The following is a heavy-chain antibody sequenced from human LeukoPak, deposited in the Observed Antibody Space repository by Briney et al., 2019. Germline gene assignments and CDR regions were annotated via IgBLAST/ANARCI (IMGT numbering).Heavy chain of an antibody. D-gene: IGHD1-26*01. J-gene: IGHJ4*02. Sequence: ASVKVSCKASGYTFTSYYMHWVRQAPGQGLEWMGIINPSGGSTSYAQKFQGRVTMTRDTSTSTVYMELSSLRSEDTAVYYCAWGDGFGRSYYFGYPFDYWGQGTLVTVSS. CDR2: INPSGGST. CDR3: AWGDGFGRSYYFGYPFDY. V-gene: IGHV1-46*01. CDR1: GYTFTSYY.